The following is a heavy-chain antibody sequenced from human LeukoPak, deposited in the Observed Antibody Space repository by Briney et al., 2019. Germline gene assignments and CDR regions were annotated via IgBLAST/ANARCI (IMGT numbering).Heavy chain of an antibody. D-gene: IGHD1-1*01. CDR2: ISSSGTTT. CDR1: GFTFSSYE. Sequence: GGSLRLSCAASGFTFSSYEMNWVRRAPGKGPEWVSYISSSGTTTHYADSVEGRFTISRDSAKNSLYLQMNSLRAEDTAVYYCARVTTGTKVDYWGQGTLVTVSS. J-gene: IGHJ4*02. V-gene: IGHV3-48*03. CDR3: ARVTTGTKVDY.